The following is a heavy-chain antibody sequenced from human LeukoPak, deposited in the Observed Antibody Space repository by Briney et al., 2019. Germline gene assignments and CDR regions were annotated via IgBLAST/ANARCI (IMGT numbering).Heavy chain of an antibody. Sequence: GASVKVSCKVSGYTLTELSMHWVRQAPGKGLEWIGGFDPEDGETIYAQKFQGRVTMTEDTSTDTAYMELSSLRSEDTAVYYCATGRIVVFLFAFDIWGQGTMVTVSS. CDR1: GYTLTELS. CDR2: FDPEDGET. J-gene: IGHJ3*02. CDR3: ATGRIVVFLFAFDI. V-gene: IGHV1-24*01. D-gene: IGHD3-22*01.